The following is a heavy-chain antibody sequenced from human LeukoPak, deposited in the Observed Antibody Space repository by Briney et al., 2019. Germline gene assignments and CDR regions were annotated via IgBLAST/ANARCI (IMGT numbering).Heavy chain of an antibody. Sequence: ASVKVSCKASGGTFSSYAISWVRQAPGQGLEWMGGIIPIFGTANYAQKFQGRVTITTDESTSTAYMELSSLRSEDTAVYYCARGPTVTTLMHYFDYWGQGTLVTVSS. CDR2: IIPIFGTA. D-gene: IGHD4-17*01. J-gene: IGHJ4*02. V-gene: IGHV1-69*05. CDR3: ARGPTVTTLMHYFDY. CDR1: GGTFSSYA.